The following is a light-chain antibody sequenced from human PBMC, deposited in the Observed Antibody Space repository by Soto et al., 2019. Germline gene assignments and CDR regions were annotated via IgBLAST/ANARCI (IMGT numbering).Light chain of an antibody. CDR2: GAS. CDR3: QQYGSSLRFT. Sequence: EIVLTQSPGTLSLSPGERATLSCRASQGVSSSYLAWYQQKPVQAPRLLIYGASTRATGIPDRFSASGSATDFTLTISRLEPEDFAVYYCQQYGSSLRFTFGPGTKVDIK. V-gene: IGKV3-20*01. CDR1: QGVSSSY. J-gene: IGKJ3*01.